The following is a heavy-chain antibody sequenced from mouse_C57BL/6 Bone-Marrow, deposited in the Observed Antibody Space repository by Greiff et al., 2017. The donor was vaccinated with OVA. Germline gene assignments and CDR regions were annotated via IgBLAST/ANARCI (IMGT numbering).Heavy chain of an antibody. CDR1: GFTFTDYY. V-gene: IGHV7-3*01. CDR2: IRNKANGYKT. CDR3: ARYRELDYAMDY. D-gene: IGHD2-12*01. J-gene: IGHJ4*01. Sequence: EVKLVESGGGLVQPGGSLSLSCAASGFTFTDYYMSWVRQPPGQALEWMGIIRNKANGYKTEYSASVKGRFTISRANSQSILYLHMHALRAEDSATYYCARYRELDYAMDYWGQGTSVTVSS.